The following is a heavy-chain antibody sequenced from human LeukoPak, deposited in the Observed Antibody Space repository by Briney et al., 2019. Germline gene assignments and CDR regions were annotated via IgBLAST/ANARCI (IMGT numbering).Heavy chain of an antibody. V-gene: IGHV3-23*01. Sequence: GGYLRLSCAASGFSIRSYAMCGVREAPGKGLEWVSAISGSGGSTYYADSVKGRFTISRDNSKNTLYLQMNSLRAEDTAVYYCARMIRGAPDYWGQGTLATVSS. CDR3: ARMIRGAPDY. CDR1: GFSIRSYA. J-gene: IGHJ4*02. D-gene: IGHD3-16*01. CDR2: ISGSGGST.